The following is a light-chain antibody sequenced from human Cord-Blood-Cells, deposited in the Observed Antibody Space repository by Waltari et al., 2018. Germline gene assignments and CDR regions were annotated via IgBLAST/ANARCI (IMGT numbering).Light chain of an antibody. Sequence: QSALTQPPSASGSPDQSVTTPCTGPSSDVGGYYYVSCYQQHPGKAPKLIIYEVSKRPSGVPDRFSGSKSGNTASLTVSGLQAEDEADYYCSSYAGSNNFVVFGGGTKLTVL. CDR3: SSYAGSNNFVV. CDR2: EVS. CDR1: SSDVGGYYY. V-gene: IGLV2-8*01. J-gene: IGLJ2*01.